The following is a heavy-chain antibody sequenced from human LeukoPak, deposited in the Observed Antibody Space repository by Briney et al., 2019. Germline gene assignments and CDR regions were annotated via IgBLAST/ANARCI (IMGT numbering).Heavy chain of an antibody. D-gene: IGHD2-15*01. CDR3: ARASCSSGGSCYSYEVDY. CDR1: GGSISSGGYY. V-gene: IGHV4-31*03. J-gene: IGHJ4*02. Sequence: SETLSLTCTVSGGSISSGGYYWSWIRPHPGKGLEWIGYIYYSGSTYYNPSLKSRVTISVDTSKNQFSLKLSSVTAADTAVYYCARASCSSGGSCYSYEVDYWGQGTLVTVSS. CDR2: IYYSGST.